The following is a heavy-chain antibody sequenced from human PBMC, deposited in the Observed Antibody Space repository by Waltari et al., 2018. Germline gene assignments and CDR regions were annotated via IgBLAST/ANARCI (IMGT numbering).Heavy chain of an antibody. CDR3: AKDFEAFAPPFDY. J-gene: IGHJ4*02. V-gene: IGHV3-23*01. CDR1: GSTFRSHA. Sequence: EVQLLESGGGLVQPGGSLRLSCAASGSTFRSHAMSWVRQAPGKGLEWVSAISGSGGSTYYADSVKGRFTISRDNSKNTLYLQMNSLRAEDTAVYYCAKDFEAFAPPFDYWGQGTLVTVSS. CDR2: ISGSGGST.